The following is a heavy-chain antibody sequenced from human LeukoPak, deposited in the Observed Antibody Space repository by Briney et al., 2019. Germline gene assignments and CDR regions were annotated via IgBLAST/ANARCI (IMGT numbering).Heavy chain of an antibody. V-gene: IGHV3-23*01. Sequence: GGSLRLSCAASGFILTSYGMNWVRQAPGKGLEWVAGVTGGGGSTYYADSVKGRFTVSSDNSKNILYLEMNSLRSEDTATYYCAKDATLAVAGSYFNYWGQGAQVTVSS. J-gene: IGHJ4*02. CDR2: VTGGGGST. D-gene: IGHD6-19*01. CDR1: GFILTSYG. CDR3: AKDATLAVAGSYFNY.